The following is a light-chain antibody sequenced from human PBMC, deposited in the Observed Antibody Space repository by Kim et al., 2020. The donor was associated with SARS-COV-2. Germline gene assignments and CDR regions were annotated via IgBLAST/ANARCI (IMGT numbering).Light chain of an antibody. Sequence: ASVGDRVTITCRASRSISTCLAWYQQKPGKAPKLLIYDASSLESGVPATFSGSGSGTEFTLTISSLQPDDFATYYCLQHKTSSNTFGQGTKVEIK. J-gene: IGKJ1*01. V-gene: IGKV1-5*01. CDR1: RSISTC. CDR3: LQHKTSSNT. CDR2: DAS.